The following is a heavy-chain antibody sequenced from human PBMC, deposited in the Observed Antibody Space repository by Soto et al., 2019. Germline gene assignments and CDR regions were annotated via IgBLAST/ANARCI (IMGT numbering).Heavy chain of an antibody. V-gene: IGHV4-34*01. CDR2: IYYSGSP. D-gene: IGHD4-17*01. J-gene: IGHJ3*01. CDR3: ARSPTAVTTPRRDTFDV. Sequence: SETLSLTCAVYGGSFSGYYWGWIRQPPGKRLEWIGNIYYSGSPYYNPSLKSRVTISVDTSRNQLSLKLSSVTAADTAVYYCARSPTAVTTPRRDTFDVWGQGTMVTVSS. CDR1: GGSFSGYY.